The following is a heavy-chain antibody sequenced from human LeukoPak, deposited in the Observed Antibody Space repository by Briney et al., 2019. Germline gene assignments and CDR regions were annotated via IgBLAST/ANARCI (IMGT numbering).Heavy chain of an antibody. CDR1: GGSFSGYY. V-gene: IGHV4-34*01. Sequence: SETLSLTCAVYGGSFSGYYWSWIRQPPGKGLEWIGEINHSGSTNYYPSLKSRVTISVDTSKNQFSLKLSTVTAGDTAVYYCARAWGYYNDSSGSSWGQGTLVTVSS. D-gene: IGHD3-22*01. J-gene: IGHJ4*02. CDR3: ARAWGYYNDSSGSS. CDR2: INHSGST.